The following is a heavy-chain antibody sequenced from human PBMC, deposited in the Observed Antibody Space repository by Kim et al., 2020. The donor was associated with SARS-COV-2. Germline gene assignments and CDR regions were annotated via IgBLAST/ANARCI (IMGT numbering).Heavy chain of an antibody. J-gene: IGHJ5*02. Sequence: RGFTNYNPSLGSRVAMSIDTSKSQFSLKLDSLTSADTAVYFCARGGVQLDAWGQGTLVTV. CDR3: ARGGVQLDA. CDR2: RGFT. V-gene: IGHV4-59*09. D-gene: IGHD2-2*01.